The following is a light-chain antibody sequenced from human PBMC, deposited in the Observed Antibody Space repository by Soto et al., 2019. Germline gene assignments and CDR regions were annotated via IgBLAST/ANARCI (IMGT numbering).Light chain of an antibody. CDR1: QSISTW. V-gene: IGKV1-5*01. CDR3: QQYNSYPYT. CDR2: DAS. J-gene: IGKJ2*01. Sequence: DIPMTQSPSTVSASVGDGVTITCRASQSISTWLAWYQQKPGKDPNLLIYDASTFESGGPSGFSGSGSGTEFTLTISSLQPDDSATYYCQQYNSYPYTFGQGTKLEIK.